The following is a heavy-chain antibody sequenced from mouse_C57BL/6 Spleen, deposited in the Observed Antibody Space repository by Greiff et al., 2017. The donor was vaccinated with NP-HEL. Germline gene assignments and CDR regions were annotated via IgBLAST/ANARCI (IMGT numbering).Heavy chain of an antibody. D-gene: IGHD1-1*01. CDR3: ARQHYYGFDY. CDR2: IYPGSGNT. CDR1: GYTFTDYY. J-gene: IGHJ2*01. Sequence: QVQLQQSGAELVRPGASVKLSCKASGYTFTDYYINWVKQRPGQGLEWIARIYPGSGNTYYNEKFKGKATLTAEKSSSTAYMQLSSLTSEDSAVYFCARQHYYGFDYWGQGTTLTVSS. V-gene: IGHV1-76*01.